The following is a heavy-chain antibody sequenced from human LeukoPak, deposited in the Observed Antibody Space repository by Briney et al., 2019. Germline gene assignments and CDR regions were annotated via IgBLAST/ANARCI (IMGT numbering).Heavy chain of an antibody. V-gene: IGHV3-30*18. J-gene: IGHJ4*02. CDR3: AKDGKEYYSDSSGFSDY. Sequence: GGSLRLSCVASGFTFSSYGMHWVRQAPGKGLEWVAVISYEGSNEFYADSVKGRFTVSRDNSKKTLNLQMNSLRVEDTAVYYCAKDGKEYYSDSSGFSDYWGQGALVTVSS. D-gene: IGHD3-22*01. CDR1: GFTFSSYG. CDR2: ISYEGSNE.